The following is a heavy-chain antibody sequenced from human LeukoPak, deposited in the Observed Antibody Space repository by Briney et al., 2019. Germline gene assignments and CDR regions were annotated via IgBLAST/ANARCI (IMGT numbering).Heavy chain of an antibody. Sequence: SETLSLTCAVYGGSFSGYYWSWIRQPPGKGLEWIGEINHSGSTNYNPSLKSRVTISVDTSKNQFSLKLSSVTAAVTAVYYCARGILTGYYPFRYYYYGMDVWGQGTTVTVSS. CDR1: GGSFSGYY. CDR3: ARGILTGYYPFRYYYYGMDV. J-gene: IGHJ6*02. V-gene: IGHV4-34*01. D-gene: IGHD3-9*01. CDR2: INHSGST.